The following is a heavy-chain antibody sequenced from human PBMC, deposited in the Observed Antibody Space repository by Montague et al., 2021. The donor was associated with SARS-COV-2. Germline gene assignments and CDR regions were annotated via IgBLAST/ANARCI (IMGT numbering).Heavy chain of an antibody. D-gene: IGHD3-10*01. J-gene: IGHJ6*02. Sequence: SVKVSFKASGYTFTSYGISWVRQAPGQGLEWMGWISAYNGSTNYAQKLQGRVTMTTDTSTSTAYMELRSLRSDDTAVYYCARDDYYGSGSPLSDYGMDVWGRGTTVTVSS. CDR3: ARDDYYGSGSPLSDYGMDV. V-gene: IGHV1-18*01. CDR1: GYTFTSYG. CDR2: ISAYNGST.